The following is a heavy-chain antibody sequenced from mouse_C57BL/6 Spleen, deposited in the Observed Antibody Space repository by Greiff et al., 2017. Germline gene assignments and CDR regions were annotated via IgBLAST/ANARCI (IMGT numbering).Heavy chain of an antibody. CDR3: ARVYYGSSSYYYAMDY. CDR1: GYTFTSYW. V-gene: IGHV1-55*01. J-gene: IGHJ4*01. CDR2: IYPGSGST. D-gene: IGHD1-1*01. Sequence: QVQLQQPGAELVKPGASVKMSCKASGYTFTSYWITWVKQRPGQGLEWIGDIYPGSGSTNYNEKFKSKATLTVDTSSSTAYMQLSSLTSEDSAVYYCARVYYGSSSYYYAMDYGGQGTSVTVSS.